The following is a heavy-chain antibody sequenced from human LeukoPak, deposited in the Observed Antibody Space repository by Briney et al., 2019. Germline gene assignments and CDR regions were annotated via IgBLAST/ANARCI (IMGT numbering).Heavy chain of an antibody. J-gene: IGHJ4*02. V-gene: IGHV4-59*12. CDR3: ATQPKWELPFDY. D-gene: IGHD1-26*01. CDR1: GGSISSYY. CDR2: IYHSGST. Sequence: SETLSLTCTVSGGSISSYYWSWIRQPPGKGLEWIGYIYHSGSTYYNPSLKSRVTISVDRSKNQFSLKLSSVTAADTAVYYCATQPKWELPFDYWGQGTLVTVSS.